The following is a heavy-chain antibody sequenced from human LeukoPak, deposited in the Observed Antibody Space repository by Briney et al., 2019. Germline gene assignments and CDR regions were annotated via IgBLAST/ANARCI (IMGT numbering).Heavy chain of an antibody. CDR2: ISSNGGST. V-gene: IGHV3-64*01. D-gene: IGHD1-26*01. CDR1: GFTFSSYA. CDR3: ARSTRASYSGSYSPY. Sequence: GGSLRLSCAASGFTFSSYAMHWARQAPGKGLEYVSAISSNGGSTYYANSVKGRFTISRDNSKNTLYLQMGSLRAEDMAVYYCARSTRASYSGSYSPYWGQGTLVTVSS. J-gene: IGHJ4*02.